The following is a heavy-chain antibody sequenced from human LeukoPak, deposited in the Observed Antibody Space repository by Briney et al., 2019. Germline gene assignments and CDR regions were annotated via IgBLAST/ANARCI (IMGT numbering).Heavy chain of an antibody. D-gene: IGHD3-16*02. CDR2: ISYDGSNK. Sequence: GGSLRLSCAASGFTFSSYGMHWVRQAPGKGLEWVAVISYDGSNKYYADSVKGRFTISRDNSKNTLYLQMNSLRAEDTAVYYCAKDASAVISWGQGTPVTVSS. CDR1: GFTFSSYG. V-gene: IGHV3-30*18. CDR3: AKDASAVIS. J-gene: IGHJ4*02.